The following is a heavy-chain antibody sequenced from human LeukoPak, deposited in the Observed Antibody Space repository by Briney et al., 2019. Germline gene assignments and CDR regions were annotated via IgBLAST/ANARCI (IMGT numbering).Heavy chain of an antibody. V-gene: IGHV4-39*07. Sequence: PSETLSLTCTVSGGSISSSSYYWGWIRQPPGKGLEWIGSIYYSGSTYYNPSLKSRVTISVDTSKNQFSLKLSSVTAADTAVYYCARVIPTNYGDVGENWFDPWGQGTLVTVSS. D-gene: IGHD4-17*01. J-gene: IGHJ5*02. CDR2: IYYSGST. CDR3: ARVIPTNYGDVGENWFDP. CDR1: GGSISSSSYY.